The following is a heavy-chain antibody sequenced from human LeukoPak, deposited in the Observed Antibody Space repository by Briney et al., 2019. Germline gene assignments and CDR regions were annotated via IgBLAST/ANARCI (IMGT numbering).Heavy chain of an antibody. CDR3: ARAHYYGSGSPITFDY. Sequence: GESLKISCKGSGYTFGSNWIAWVRQMPGKGLELMGIIFPADSDTRLSPSFQGQVTISVDKSISTAYLQWSSLRSEDTAVYYCARAHYYGSGSPITFDYWGQGTLVTVSS. CDR1: GYTFGSNW. J-gene: IGHJ4*02. CDR2: IFPADSDT. D-gene: IGHD3-10*01. V-gene: IGHV5-51*01.